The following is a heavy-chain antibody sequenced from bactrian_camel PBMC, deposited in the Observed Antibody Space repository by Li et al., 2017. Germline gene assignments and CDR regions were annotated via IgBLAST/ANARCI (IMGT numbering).Heavy chain of an antibody. J-gene: IGHJ6*01. CDR3: VAERLGGRWYGCADYKDYDYKS. CDR2: IDSLGAT. V-gene: IGHV3S55*01. D-gene: IGHD4*01. CDR1: GYIFESCG. Sequence: VQLVESGGGSMQAGGSLRLSCAASGYIFESCGMAWYRQAAGKEREWVSPIDSLGATRYLESVKGRFTISKDNAKNTLYLQMNNQKPEDTAMYYCVAERLGGRWYGCADYKDYDYKSWGQGTQVTVS.